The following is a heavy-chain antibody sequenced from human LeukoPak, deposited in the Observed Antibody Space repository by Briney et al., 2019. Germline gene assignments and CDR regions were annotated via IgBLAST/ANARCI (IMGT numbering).Heavy chain of an antibody. D-gene: IGHD3-16*01. CDR1: GFTFSRYS. Sequence: GGSLRLSCAASGFTFSRYSMNWVRQAPGKGLEWVSYISSSGSTIYYADSVKGRFTISRDNAKNTLYLQVNSLRAEDTAVYYCARGFNMITFGGQGTLVTVSS. CDR2: ISSSGSTI. V-gene: IGHV3-48*04. J-gene: IGHJ4*02. CDR3: ARGFNMITF.